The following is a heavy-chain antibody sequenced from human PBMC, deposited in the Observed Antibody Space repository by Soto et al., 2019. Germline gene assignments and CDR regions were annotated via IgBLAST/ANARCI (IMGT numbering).Heavy chain of an antibody. CDR3: ATPYGGFDY. CDR1: GYSFSTYW. J-gene: IGHJ4*02. D-gene: IGHD4-17*01. V-gene: IGHV5-51*01. CDR2: IFPADSHT. Sequence: GESLKISCTGSGYSFSTYWIGWVRQMPGKGLEWMGIIFPADSHTRYIPSFQGQVTISVDKSISTAYLQWSSLKASDTAMYYCATPYGGFDYWGQGTLVTVSS.